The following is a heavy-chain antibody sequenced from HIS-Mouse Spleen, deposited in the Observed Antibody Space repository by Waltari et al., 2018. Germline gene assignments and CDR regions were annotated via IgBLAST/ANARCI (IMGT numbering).Heavy chain of an antibody. CDR2: ITYDGMNK. J-gene: IGHJ4*02. CDR3: AKDKHHAFDY. Sequence: QVQLVESGGGVVQPGRSLRPSCAASGFTFSSYGMHWVRQAPGKGLVWVAVITYDGMNKYYADSVKGRFTISRDNSKNTQDLQMNSLRAEDTAVYYCAKDKHHAFDYWGQGTLVTVSS. V-gene: IGHV3-30*18. CDR1: GFTFSSYG.